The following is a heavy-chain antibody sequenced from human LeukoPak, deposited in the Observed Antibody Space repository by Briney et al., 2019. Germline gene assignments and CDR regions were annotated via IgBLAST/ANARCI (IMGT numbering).Heavy chain of an antibody. D-gene: IGHD4-11*01. V-gene: IGHV3-33*06. Sequence: GGSLRLSCAASGFIFNHNAMHWVRQAPGKGLGWVAVIWSDKSNKFYADSVRGRFTISRDDSRKTVYLQMDTMTVEDTAVYYCAKDAQRGFDYSNSLEYWGQGALVTVAS. CDR3: AKDAQRGFDYSNSLEY. CDR2: IWSDKSNK. J-gene: IGHJ4*02. CDR1: GFIFNHNA.